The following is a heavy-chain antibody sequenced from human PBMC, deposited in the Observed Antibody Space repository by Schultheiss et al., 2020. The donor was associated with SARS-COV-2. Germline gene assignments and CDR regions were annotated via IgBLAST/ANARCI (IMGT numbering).Heavy chain of an antibody. J-gene: IGHJ4*02. D-gene: IGHD1-26*01. CDR3: AREEWELLGYFDY. CDR1: GLTFSSYT. V-gene: IGHV3-23*01. Sequence: GGSLRLSCAASGLTFSSYTMSWLRQAPGKVLEWVSAISGSGGSTYYADSVKGRFTISRDNSKNTLYLQMNSLRAEDTAVYYCAREEWELLGYFDYWGQGTLVTVSS. CDR2: ISGSGGST.